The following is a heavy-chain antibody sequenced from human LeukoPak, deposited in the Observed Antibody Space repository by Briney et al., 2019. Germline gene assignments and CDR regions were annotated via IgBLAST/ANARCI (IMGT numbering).Heavy chain of an antibody. CDR1: GGSVSSGGYY. Sequence: SETLSLTCTVSGGSVSSGGYYWSWIRQHPGEGLEWIGYIYSSGSTYCNPSLKSRVTISIDTPKNQFSLTLSSVTAADTAVYYCARGDYDYVWGSYRYTSFDYWGQGTLVTVSS. CDR3: ARGDYDYVWGSYRYTSFDY. D-gene: IGHD3-16*02. CDR2: IYSSGST. J-gene: IGHJ4*02. V-gene: IGHV4-31*03.